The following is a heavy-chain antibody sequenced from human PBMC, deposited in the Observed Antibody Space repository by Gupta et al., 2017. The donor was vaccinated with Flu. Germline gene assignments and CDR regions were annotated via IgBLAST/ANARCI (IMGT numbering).Heavy chain of an antibody. CDR3: TRHGDSGYHY. CDR2: IRSKANSYAT. J-gene: IGHJ4*02. CDR1: FSGSA. V-gene: IGHV3-73*01. D-gene: IGHD5-12*01. Sequence: FSGSAMHWVRQASGKGLEWVGRIRSKANSYATADAASVKGRFTISRDDSKNTAYLQMNSLKTEDTAVYYCTRHGDSGYHYWGQGTLVTVSS.